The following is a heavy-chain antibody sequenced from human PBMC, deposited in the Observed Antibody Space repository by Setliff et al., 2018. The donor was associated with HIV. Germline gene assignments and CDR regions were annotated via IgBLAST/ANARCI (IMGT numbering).Heavy chain of an antibody. V-gene: IGHV4-34*01. J-gene: IGHJ4*02. Sequence: PSETLSLTCAVYGGSFSGYYWTWIRQPPGKGLEWIGEINHSGSINYNPSLKSRVTISVDTYNNQFSLNMNSVNAADTAVYYCARGYASGYDAYGYWGQGTLVTSPQ. CDR1: GGSFSGYY. CDR2: INHSGSI. CDR3: ARGYASGYDAYGY. D-gene: IGHD5-12*01.